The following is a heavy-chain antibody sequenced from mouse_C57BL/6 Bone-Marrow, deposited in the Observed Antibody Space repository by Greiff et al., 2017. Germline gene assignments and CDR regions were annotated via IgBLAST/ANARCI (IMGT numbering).Heavy chain of an antibody. Sequence: EVQLQESGGGLVQPKGSLKLSCAASGFSFNTYAMNWVRQAPGKGLEWVARIRSKSNNYATYYADSVKDRFTISRDDSESMLYLQMNNLKTEDTAMYYCVRHYGNNPYYAMDYWGQGTSVTVSS. CDR2: IRSKSNNYAT. CDR3: VRHYGNNPYYAMDY. V-gene: IGHV10-1*01. D-gene: IGHD2-1*01. CDR1: GFSFNTYA. J-gene: IGHJ4*01.